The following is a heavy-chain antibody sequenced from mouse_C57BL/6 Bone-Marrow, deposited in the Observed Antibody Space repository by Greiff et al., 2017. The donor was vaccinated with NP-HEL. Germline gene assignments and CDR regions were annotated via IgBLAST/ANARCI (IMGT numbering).Heavy chain of an antibody. Sequence: EVNLVESGEGLVKPGGSLKLSCAASGFTFSSYAMSWVRQTPEKRLEWVAYISSGGDYIYYADTVKGRFTISRDNARNTLYLQMSSLKSEDTAMYYCTRAGYYSYWYFDVWGTGTTVTVSS. CDR2: ISSGGDYI. CDR3: TRAGYYSYWYFDV. J-gene: IGHJ1*03. D-gene: IGHD2-3*01. V-gene: IGHV5-9-1*02. CDR1: GFTFSSYA.